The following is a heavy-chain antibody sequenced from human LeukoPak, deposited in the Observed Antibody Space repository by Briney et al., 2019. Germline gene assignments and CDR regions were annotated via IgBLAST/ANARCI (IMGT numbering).Heavy chain of an antibody. CDR3: ARGKAGRGSHRHNWWFDP. J-gene: IGHJ5*02. CDR2: MNPNSGNT. Sequence: ASVKVSCKASGYTFTSYDINWVRQATGQGLEWMGGMNPNSGNTGYAQKFQGRVTMTRNTSISTAYMELSSMRSEDTAVYYCARGKAGRGSHRHNWWFDPWGQGTLVTVSS. D-gene: IGHD1-26*01. V-gene: IGHV1-8*01. CDR1: GYTFTSYD.